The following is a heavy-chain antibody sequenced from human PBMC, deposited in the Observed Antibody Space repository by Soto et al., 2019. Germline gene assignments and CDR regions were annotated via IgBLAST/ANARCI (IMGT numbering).Heavy chain of an antibody. CDR2: ISYDGSNK. CDR1: GFTFSSYG. CDR3: AKALALYYDSSGYSHLFDY. D-gene: IGHD3-22*01. J-gene: IGHJ4*02. V-gene: IGHV3-30*18. Sequence: GGSLRLSCAASGFTFSSYGMHWVRQAPGKWLEWVAVISYDGSNKYYADSVKGRLTISRDNSKNTLYLQMNSLRAEDTAVYYCAKALALYYDSSGYSHLFDYWGQGTLVTVSS.